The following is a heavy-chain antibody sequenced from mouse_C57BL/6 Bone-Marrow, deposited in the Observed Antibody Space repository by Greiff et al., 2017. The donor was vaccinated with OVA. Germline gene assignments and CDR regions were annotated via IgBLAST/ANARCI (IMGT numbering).Heavy chain of an antibody. CDR2: IDPENGDT. V-gene: IGHV14-4*01. CDR3: TKNDGSSDYYAMDY. CDR1: GFNIKDDY. D-gene: IGHD1-1*01. J-gene: IGHJ4*01. Sequence: VQLQQSGAELVRPGASVKLSCTASGFNIKDDYMHWVKQRPEQGLEWIGWIDPENGDTEYASKFQGKATITADTSSNTAYLQLSSLTSEDTAVYDCTKNDGSSDYYAMDYWGQGTSVTVSS.